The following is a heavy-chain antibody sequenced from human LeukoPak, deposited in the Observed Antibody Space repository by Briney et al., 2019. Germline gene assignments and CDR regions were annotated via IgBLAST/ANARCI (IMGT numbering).Heavy chain of an antibody. Sequence: ASVKVSCKASGYTFTSYGISWVRQAPGQGLEWMGWISAYNGNTNYAQKLQGRVTMTTDTSTSTAYMELRSLRSDDTAVYYCAREVLTYYYGPGSAYYFDYWGQGTLVTVSS. J-gene: IGHJ4*02. D-gene: IGHD3-10*01. V-gene: IGHV1-18*04. CDR1: GYTFTSYG. CDR3: AREVLTYYYGPGSAYYFDY. CDR2: ISAYNGNT.